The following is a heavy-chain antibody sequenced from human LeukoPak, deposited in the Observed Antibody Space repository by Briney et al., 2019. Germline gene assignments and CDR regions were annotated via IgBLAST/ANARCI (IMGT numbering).Heavy chain of an antibody. Sequence: PGGSLRLSCAASGFTFSNAWMSWVRQAPGKGLEWVGRIKSKTDGGTTDYAALVKGRFTISRDDSKNTVSLQMNSVKTEDTAVYCCARANYIWGSFPTALDYWGQGTPVTVSS. CDR2: IKSKTDGGTT. CDR3: ARANYIWGSFPTALDY. J-gene: IGHJ4*02. V-gene: IGHV3-15*01. D-gene: IGHD3-16*01. CDR1: GFTFSNAW.